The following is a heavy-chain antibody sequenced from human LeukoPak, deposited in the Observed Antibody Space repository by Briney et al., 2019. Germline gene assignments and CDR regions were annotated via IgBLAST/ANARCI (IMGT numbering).Heavy chain of an antibody. CDR1: GFTFDDYG. J-gene: IGHJ4*02. V-gene: IGHV3-20*04. CDR2: INWNGGST. CDR3: AKSSPPPINY. D-gene: IGHD1-14*01. Sequence: GGSLRLSCAASGFTFDDYGMSWVRQAPGKGLEWVSGINWNGGSTGYADSVKGRFTISRDNSKNTVYLQMNSLRAEDTAVYYCAKSSPPPINYWGQGTLVTVSS.